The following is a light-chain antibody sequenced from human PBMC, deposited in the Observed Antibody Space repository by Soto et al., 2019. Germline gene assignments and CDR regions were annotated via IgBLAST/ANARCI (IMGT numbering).Light chain of an antibody. CDR3: QQYGSSPYT. CDR2: GAS. Sequence: EIVLTQSPGTLSLSPGERATLSCRASQSVSSSYLAWYQQKPGQAPRLLIYGASSRATGIPDRFSGSGSGTDFTLTISRPEPEDFAVYNCQQYGSSPYTFGQGTKVEI. CDR1: QSVSSSY. V-gene: IGKV3-20*01. J-gene: IGKJ2*01.